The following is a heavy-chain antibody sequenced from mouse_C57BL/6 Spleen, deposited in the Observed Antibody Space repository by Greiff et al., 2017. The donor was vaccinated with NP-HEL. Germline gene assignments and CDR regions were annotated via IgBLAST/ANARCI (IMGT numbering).Heavy chain of an antibody. CDR2: IYPGDGDT. CDR3: ARRTVPSMDY. Sequence: VQLQQSGPELVKPGASVKISCKASGYAFSSSWMNWVKQRPGKGLEWIGRIYPGDGDTNYNGKFKGKATLTADKSSSTAYMQLSSLTSEDSAVYFCARRTVPSMDYWGQGTSVTVSS. J-gene: IGHJ4*01. CDR1: GYAFSSSW. V-gene: IGHV1-82*01. D-gene: IGHD1-1*01.